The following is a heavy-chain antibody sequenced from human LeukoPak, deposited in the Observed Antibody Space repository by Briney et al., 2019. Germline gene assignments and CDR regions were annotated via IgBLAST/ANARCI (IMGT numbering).Heavy chain of an antibody. CDR3: ARDYHGAGSANWFDP. CDR2: IYYSGST. Sequence: SETLSLTCTVSGGSISSDGYYWSWNRQHPGKGLEWIGYIYYSGSTYYNPSLESRVTISVDTSKNQFSLKLSSVTAADTAVYYCARDYHGAGSANWFDPWGQGTLVTVSS. V-gene: IGHV4-31*03. CDR1: GGSISSDGYY. D-gene: IGHD4-17*01. J-gene: IGHJ5*02.